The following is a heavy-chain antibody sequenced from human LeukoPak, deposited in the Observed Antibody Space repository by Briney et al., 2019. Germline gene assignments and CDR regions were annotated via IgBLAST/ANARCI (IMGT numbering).Heavy chain of an antibody. D-gene: IGHD3-22*01. CDR1: GGTFNSYA. CDR2: ITAIFRTT. J-gene: IGHJ4*02. Sequence: ASVKVSCKTSGGTFNSYAISWVRQAPGQGLEWMGGITAIFRTTNYAQKFQGRVTITADESMRTVYMELSSLRSEDTAVYYCARHSGYHSTMYLDYWGQGTLVTVSS. V-gene: IGHV1-69*13. CDR3: ARHSGYHSTMYLDY.